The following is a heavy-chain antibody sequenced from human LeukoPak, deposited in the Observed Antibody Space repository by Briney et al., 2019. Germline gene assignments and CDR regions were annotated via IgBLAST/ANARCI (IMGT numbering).Heavy chain of an antibody. J-gene: IGHJ4*02. CDR1: GFTFSSYW. CDR3: ARAAVGATFDY. Sequence: GGSLRLSCAASGFTFSSYWMSWVRQAPGKGLEWVANIKQDGSGKYYVDSVKGRFTISRDNAKNSLYLQMNSLRAEDTAVYYCARAAVGATFDYWGQGTLVTVSS. CDR2: IKQDGSGK. V-gene: IGHV3-7*01. D-gene: IGHD1-26*01.